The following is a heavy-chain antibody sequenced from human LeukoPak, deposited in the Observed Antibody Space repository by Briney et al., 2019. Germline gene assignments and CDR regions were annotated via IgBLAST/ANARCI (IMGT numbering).Heavy chain of an antibody. Sequence: ASVKVSCKASGYTFTGYYMHWVRQAPGQGPEWMGWINPNSGGTNYAQKFQGRVTMTRDTSISTAYMELSRLRSDDTAVYYCARVYYDCVWGSYRPYFDYWGQGTLVTVSS. V-gene: IGHV1-2*02. CDR2: INPNSGGT. J-gene: IGHJ4*02. D-gene: IGHD3-16*02. CDR3: ARVYYDCVWGSYRPYFDY. CDR1: GYTFTGYY.